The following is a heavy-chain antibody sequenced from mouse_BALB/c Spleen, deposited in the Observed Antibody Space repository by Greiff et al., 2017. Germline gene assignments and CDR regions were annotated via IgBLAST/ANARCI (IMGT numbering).Heavy chain of an antibody. CDR1: GFNIKDYY. D-gene: IGHD1-1*02. CDR2: IDPENGDT. Sequence: EVKLQESGAELVRPGASVKLSCTASGFNIKDYYMHWVKQRPEQGLEWIGWIDPENGDTEYAPKFQGKATMTADTSSNTAYLQLSSLTSEDTAVYYCNADYGAMDYWGQGTSVTVSS. V-gene: IGHV14-4*02. J-gene: IGHJ4*01. CDR3: NADYGAMDY.